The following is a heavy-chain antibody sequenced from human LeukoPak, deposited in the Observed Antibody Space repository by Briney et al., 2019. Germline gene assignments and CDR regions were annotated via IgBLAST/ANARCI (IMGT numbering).Heavy chain of an antibody. CDR1: GFTFSDYY. J-gene: IGHJ6*02. Sequence: GGSLRLSCAASGFTFSDYYMSWIRQAPGKGLEWVSYISSSGSTIYYADSVKGQFTISRDNSKNTLYLQMNSLRAEDTAVYYCAKVQRDFVVVVAATRDYYYYGMDVWGQGTTVTVSS. CDR2: ISSSGSTI. V-gene: IGHV3-11*01. D-gene: IGHD2-15*01. CDR3: AKVQRDFVVVVAATRDYYYYGMDV.